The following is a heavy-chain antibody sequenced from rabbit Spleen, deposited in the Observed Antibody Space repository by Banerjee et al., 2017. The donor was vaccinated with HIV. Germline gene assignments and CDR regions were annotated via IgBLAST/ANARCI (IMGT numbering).Heavy chain of an antibody. CDR2: IVPIFGVT. J-gene: IGHJ4*01. D-gene: IGHD1-1*01. V-gene: IGHV1S7*01. CDR1: RFDFNTYS. CDR3: ARDLVAVIGWNFNL. Sequence: QELVESGGGLVQPGGSLKLSCKASRFDFNTYSMSWVRQAPGKGLEWIGYIVPIFGVTYYANWVNGRFTISSHNAQNTLYLQLNSLTAADTATYFCARDLVAVIGWNFNLWGPGTLVTVS.